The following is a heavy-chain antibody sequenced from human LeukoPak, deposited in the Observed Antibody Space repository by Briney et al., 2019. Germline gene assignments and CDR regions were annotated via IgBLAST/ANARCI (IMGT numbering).Heavy chain of an antibody. V-gene: IGHV4-39*07. Sequence: SETLSLTCTVSGGSISSSYYYWGWIRQPPGKGLEWIGSIYSSGSTNYNPSLKSRVTISVDTSKNQFSLKLSSVTAADTAVYYCASSYGDSLYYFDYWGQGTLVTVSS. CDR3: ASSYGDSLYYFDY. J-gene: IGHJ4*02. CDR1: GGSISSSYYY. D-gene: IGHD4-17*01. CDR2: IYSSGST.